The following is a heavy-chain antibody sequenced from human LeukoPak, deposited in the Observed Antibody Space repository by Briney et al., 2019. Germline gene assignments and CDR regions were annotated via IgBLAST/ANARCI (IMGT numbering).Heavy chain of an antibody. CDR1: VLTFSNYW. CDR2: IKQDGSEK. Sequence: GGSLRLSCAASVLTFSNYWMDWVRQAPGKGLEWVANIKQDGSEKNYVDSVKGRFIISRDNAKNSLYLQMNTLRADDTAVYYCARDGFGTGSNWGQGTLVTVSS. D-gene: IGHD3-16*01. J-gene: IGHJ4*02. CDR3: ARDGFGTGSN. V-gene: IGHV3-7*03.